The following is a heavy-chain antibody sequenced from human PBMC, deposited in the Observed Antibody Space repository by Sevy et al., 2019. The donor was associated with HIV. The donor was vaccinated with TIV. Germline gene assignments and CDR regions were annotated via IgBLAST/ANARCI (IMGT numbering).Heavy chain of an antibody. Sequence: GGFLRLSCAASGFTFSSYGMHWVRQAPGKGLEWVVFIRYDGSNKYYADSVKGRFTISRDNSKNTLYLQMNSLRAEDTAVYYCAKDRPLRPDDAFDIWGQGTMVTVSS. V-gene: IGHV3-30*02. CDR3: AKDRPLRPDDAFDI. D-gene: IGHD5-12*01. CDR2: IRYDGSNK. J-gene: IGHJ3*02. CDR1: GFTFSSYG.